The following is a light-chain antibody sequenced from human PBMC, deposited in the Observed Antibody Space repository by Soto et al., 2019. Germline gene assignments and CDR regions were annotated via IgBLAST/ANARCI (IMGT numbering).Light chain of an antibody. J-gene: IGLJ1*01. CDR2: EVT. CDR3: SSYSDSDTKV. V-gene: IGLV2-14*01. Sequence: QSALTQPASVSGSPGQSITISCTGTSNDIGDYDYVSWFQQHPGKAPKLLIYEVTTRPSGVSSRFSGSKSGNTASLTISGLQAEDEADYYCSSYSDSDTKVFGTGTKVTVL. CDR1: SNDIGDYDY.